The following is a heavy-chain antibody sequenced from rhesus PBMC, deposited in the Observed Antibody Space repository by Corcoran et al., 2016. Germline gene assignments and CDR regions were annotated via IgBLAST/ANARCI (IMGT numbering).Heavy chain of an antibody. J-gene: IGHJ4*01. CDR2: VDPEDGEA. CDR3: ATGGG. Sequence: EVQLVQSGTEVKKPGASVKISCKASGYTFTDFYLHWVRQAPGKGLEWMGRVDPEDGEAIPDRTFKASATTAADPSTDTAYRELGGLGSEATAVYYWATGGGWGQGVLVTVSS. CDR1: GYTFTDFY. V-gene: IGHV1-111*02.